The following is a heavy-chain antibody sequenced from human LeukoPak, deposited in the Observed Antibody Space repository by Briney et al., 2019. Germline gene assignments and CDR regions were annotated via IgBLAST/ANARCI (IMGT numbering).Heavy chain of an antibody. CDR3: ATFVGTGNDN. J-gene: IGHJ4*02. CDR2: IFPIVGAA. CDR1: GGTFSSFT. Sequence: GASVKVSCKASGGTFSSFTFTWVRQAPGQGLEWMGGIFPIVGAATYAQKFEGRLTISKDEFTTTAYMELSSLRSQDTAVYYCATFVGTGNDNWGQGTLITVSS. V-gene: IGHV1-69*16. D-gene: IGHD7-27*01.